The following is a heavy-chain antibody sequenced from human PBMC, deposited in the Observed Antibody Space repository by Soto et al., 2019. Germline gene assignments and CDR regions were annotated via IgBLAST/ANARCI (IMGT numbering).Heavy chain of an antibody. CDR2: ISGYNGNT. V-gene: IGHV1-18*01. CDR1: GYTFSSYG. CDR3: ARGASITGTPEY. Sequence: QVQLVQSGAEVKKPGASMKVSCKASGYTFSSYGISWVRQAPGQGLEWMGWISGYNGNTKFAQKLQGRLTMTTDTSTSTAYMELRSLRSDDTAVYYCARGASITGTPEYWGQGTLVTVSS. J-gene: IGHJ4*02. D-gene: IGHD1-20*01.